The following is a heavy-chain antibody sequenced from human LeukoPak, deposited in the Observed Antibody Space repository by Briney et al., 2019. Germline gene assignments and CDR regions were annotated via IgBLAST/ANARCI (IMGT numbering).Heavy chain of an antibody. Sequence: PSETLSLTCTVSGGSISSYYWSWIRQPPGKGLEWIGYIYYSGSTNYNPSLKSRVTISVDTSKNQFSLKLSSVTAADTAVHYCARRYSSSTRWSDPWGQGTLVTVSS. D-gene: IGHD6-6*01. V-gene: IGHV4-59*08. J-gene: IGHJ5*02. CDR2: IYYSGST. CDR3: ARRYSSSTRWSDP. CDR1: GGSISSYY.